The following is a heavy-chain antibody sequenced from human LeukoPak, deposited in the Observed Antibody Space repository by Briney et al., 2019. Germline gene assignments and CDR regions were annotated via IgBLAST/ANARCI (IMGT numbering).Heavy chain of an antibody. CDR1: GFNFSSYS. Sequence: GGSLRLSCAASGFNFSSYSMNWVRQAPGKGLEWVSSISSSSSYIYYADSVKGRFTISRDNAKNSLYLQMNSLRAEDTAVYYCARGLTGHFDYWGQGTLVTVSS. CDR3: ARGLTGHFDY. V-gene: IGHV3-21*01. D-gene: IGHD3-16*01. J-gene: IGHJ4*02. CDR2: ISSSSSYI.